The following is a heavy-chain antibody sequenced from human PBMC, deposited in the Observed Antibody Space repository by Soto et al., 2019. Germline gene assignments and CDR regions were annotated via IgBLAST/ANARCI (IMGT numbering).Heavy chain of an antibody. CDR2: IKSKTDGGST. V-gene: IGHV3-15*07. D-gene: IGHD3-9*01. CDR1: GFHFSNAW. J-gene: IGHJ5*02. CDR3: AKGVKYVLRYFDWPNHNWFDP. Sequence: GGSVRLSCASSGFHFSNAWINWVRQAPGKGLEWVGRIKSKTDGGSTYYADSVKGRFTISRDNSKNTLYLQMNSLRAEDTAVYYCAKGVKYVLRYFDWPNHNWFDPWGQGTLVTVSS.